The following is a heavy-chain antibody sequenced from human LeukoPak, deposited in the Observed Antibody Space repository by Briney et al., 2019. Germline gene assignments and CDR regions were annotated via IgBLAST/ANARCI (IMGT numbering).Heavy chain of an antibody. CDR3: AREVEDGCTFDY. D-gene: IGHD5-24*01. CDR2: IYYSGST. CDR1: GYSISSGYY. J-gene: IGHJ4*02. Sequence: SETLSLTCAVSGYSISSGYYWGWIRQPPGKGLEWIGYIYYSGSTNYNPSLKSRVTISVDTSKNQFSLKLSSVTAADTAVYYCAREVEDGCTFDYWGQGTLVTVSS. V-gene: IGHV4-61*01.